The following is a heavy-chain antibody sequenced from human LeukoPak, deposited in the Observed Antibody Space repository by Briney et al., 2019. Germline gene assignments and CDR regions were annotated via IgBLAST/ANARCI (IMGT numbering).Heavy chain of an antibody. CDR3: ARGLRYYYDSSGPGYFQH. Sequence: GGSLRLSCAASGFTFSSYWMSWVRQAPGKGLEWVANIKQDGSEKYYADSVKGRFTISRDNSKNTLYLQMNSLRAEDTAVYYCARGLRYYYDSSGPGYFQHWGQGTLVTVSS. V-gene: IGHV3-7*01. J-gene: IGHJ1*01. D-gene: IGHD3-22*01. CDR2: IKQDGSEK. CDR1: GFTFSSYW.